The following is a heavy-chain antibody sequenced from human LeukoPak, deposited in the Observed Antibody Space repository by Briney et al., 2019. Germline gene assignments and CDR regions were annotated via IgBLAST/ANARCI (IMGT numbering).Heavy chain of an antibody. D-gene: IGHD6-13*01. CDR3: ARDSSLWVNWFDP. Sequence: ASVTVSCKASGFTFTSYDINWVRQASGQGLEWMGWMNPNNGNTGYAQKFQGRVTMTRDTSISTAYMELRGLRSEDTAVYYCARDSSLWVNWFDPWGQGTLVTVSS. CDR2: MNPNNGNT. V-gene: IGHV1-8*01. J-gene: IGHJ5*02. CDR1: GFTFTSYD.